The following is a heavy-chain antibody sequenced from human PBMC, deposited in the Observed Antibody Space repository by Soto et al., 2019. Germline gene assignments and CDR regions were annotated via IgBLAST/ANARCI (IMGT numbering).Heavy chain of an antibody. V-gene: IGHV3-30*18. D-gene: IGHD3-3*01. CDR1: GFTFSNYG. Sequence: QVQLVESGGGVVQPGRSLRLSCAASGFTFSNYGMHWVRQAPGKGLEWVAVISYDGSNKYYGDYFKGQFTISRDNSKNTLYLQMNSLRAEDTAVYYCAKDRVDYYDFWSGYSPLDYWGQGALVTVSS. CDR2: ISYDGSNK. J-gene: IGHJ4*02. CDR3: AKDRVDYYDFWSGYSPLDY.